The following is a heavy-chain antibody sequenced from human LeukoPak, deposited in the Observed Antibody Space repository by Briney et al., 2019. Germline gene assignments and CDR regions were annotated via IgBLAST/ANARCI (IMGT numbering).Heavy chain of an antibody. CDR1: GFTVSSNY. CDR2: IYSGGST. D-gene: IGHD3-3*01. CDR3: ARAWSGYSWAIDY. J-gene: IGHJ4*02. Sequence: GGSLRLSCAASGFTVSSNYMSWVRQAPGKGLEWVSVIYSGGSTYYADSVKGRFTISRDNSKNTLYLQMNSLRAEDTAVYYCARAWSGYSWAIDYWGQGTLVTVSS. V-gene: IGHV3-53*01.